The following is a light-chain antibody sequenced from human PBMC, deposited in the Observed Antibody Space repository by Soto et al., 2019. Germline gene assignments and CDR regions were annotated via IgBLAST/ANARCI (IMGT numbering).Light chain of an antibody. V-gene: IGLV2-23*02. CDR2: EVS. J-gene: IGLJ3*02. CDR3: SSYAGSMTWV. CDR1: SSDVGGYNY. Sequence: QSALTQPASVSGSPGQSITISCTGTSSDVGGYNYVSWYQQHPGKAPKVMIYEVSNRPSGVSNRFSGSKSDNRASLSISGLQAEDEADYYCSSYAGSMTWVFGGGTKLTVL.